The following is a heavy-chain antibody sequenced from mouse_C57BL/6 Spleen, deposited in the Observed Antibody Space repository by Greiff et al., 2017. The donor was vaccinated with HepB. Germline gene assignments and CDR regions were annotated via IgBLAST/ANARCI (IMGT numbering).Heavy chain of an antibody. CDR2: IDPSDSYT. CDR1: GYTFTSYW. D-gene: IGHD6-1*01. J-gene: IGHJ1*03. V-gene: IGHV1-69*01. CDR3: ARGGCYWYFDV. Sequence: VQLQQPGAELVMPGASVKLSCKASGYTFTSYWMHWVKQRPGQGLEWIGEIDPSDSYTNYNQKFKGKATLTVDTSSSTAYMQLSSLTSEDSAVYYCARGGCYWYFDVWGTGTTVTVSS.